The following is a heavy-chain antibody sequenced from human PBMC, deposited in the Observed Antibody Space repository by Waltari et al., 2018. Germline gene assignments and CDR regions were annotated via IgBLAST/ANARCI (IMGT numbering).Heavy chain of an antibody. CDR2: IISMFGEA. CDR1: GVTFNTYG. J-gene: IGHJ4*01. V-gene: IGHV1-69*01. Sequence: QVQLVQSGAEVKKPGSSVKVSCTASGVTFNTYGINWVRQAPGQGLEWMGGIISMFGEANYAHKFRGRVTITADEPTSTAYMELTSLTSEDTAVYYCARGVEYSTASWLDFWGSGTLVTVSS. D-gene: IGHD6-6*01. CDR3: ARGVEYSTASWLDF.